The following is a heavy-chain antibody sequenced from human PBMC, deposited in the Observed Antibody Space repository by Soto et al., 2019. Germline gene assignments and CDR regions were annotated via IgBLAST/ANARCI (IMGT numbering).Heavy chain of an antibody. J-gene: IGHJ1*01. D-gene: IGHD3-22*01. CDR1: GYTLTGYY. CDR3: APEYYYDSSGYYYSKYFQH. V-gene: IGHV1-2*02. CDR2: INPNSGGT. Sequence: ASVKVSCKASGYTLTGYYMHWVRQAPGQGLEWMGWINPNSGGTNYAQKFQGRVTMTRDTSISTAYMELSRLRSGDTAVYYCAPEYYYDSSGYYYSKYFQHWGQGTLVTVSS.